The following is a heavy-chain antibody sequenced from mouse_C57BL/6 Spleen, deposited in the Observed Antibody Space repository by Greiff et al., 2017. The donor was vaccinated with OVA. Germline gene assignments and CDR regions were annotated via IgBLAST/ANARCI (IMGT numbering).Heavy chain of an antibody. CDR2: IWSGGST. Sequence: QVQLKQSGPGLVQPSQSLSITCTVSGFSLTSYGVHWVRQSPGKGLEWLGVIWSGGSTDYNAAFISRLSISKDNSKSQVFFKMNSLQADDTAIYYCARTLYYYGSSSHYYAMDYWGQGTSVTVSS. CDR3: ARTLYYYGSSSHYYAMDY. V-gene: IGHV2-2*01. D-gene: IGHD1-1*01. CDR1: GFSLTSYG. J-gene: IGHJ4*01.